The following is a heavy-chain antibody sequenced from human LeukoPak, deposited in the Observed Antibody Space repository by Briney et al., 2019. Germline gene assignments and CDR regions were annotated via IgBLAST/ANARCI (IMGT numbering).Heavy chain of an antibody. CDR3: AKVPVFSLTISEVVTDDAFDI. J-gene: IGHJ3*02. CDR1: GGTFSSYA. V-gene: IGHV1-69*13. D-gene: IGHD3-3*01. CDR2: IIPIFGTA. Sequence: SVKVSCKASGGTFSSYAISWVRQAPGQGLEWMGGIIPIFGTANYAQKFQVRVTITADESTSTAYMELSSLRSEDTAVYYCAKVPVFSLTISEVVTDDAFDIWGQGTIVTVSS.